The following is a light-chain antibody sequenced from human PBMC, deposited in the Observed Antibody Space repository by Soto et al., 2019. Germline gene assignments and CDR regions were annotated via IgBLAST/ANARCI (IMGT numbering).Light chain of an antibody. Sequence: QPVLTQSSSASASLGSSVRLTCTLSSGHSSYIIAWHQQQPQKAPRYLMRVEGSGTYNKGSGLPDRFSGSSSGADRYLTISNLQFEDEADYYCEAWDSTTRVFGGGTKLTVL. CDR3: EAWDSTTRV. J-gene: IGLJ3*02. V-gene: IGLV4-60*02. CDR1: SGHSSYI. CDR2: VEGSGTY.